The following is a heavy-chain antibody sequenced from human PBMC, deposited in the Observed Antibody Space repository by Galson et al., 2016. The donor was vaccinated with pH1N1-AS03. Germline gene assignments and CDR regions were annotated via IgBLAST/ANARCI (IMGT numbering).Heavy chain of an antibody. CDR2: INPVFNTA. V-gene: IGHV1-69*05. D-gene: IGHD3-3*01. CDR3: ARGTISGVDLQRRFDA. Sequence: SVKVSCKAFGGTLSSLGVAWLRQAPGQTLEWLGFINPVFNTANYAQKFQGRLTITTGDSTTTTYMDLTSLQSDDTALYYCARGTISGVDLQRRFDAWGQGTLVTVSS. CDR1: GGTLSSLG. J-gene: IGHJ5*02.